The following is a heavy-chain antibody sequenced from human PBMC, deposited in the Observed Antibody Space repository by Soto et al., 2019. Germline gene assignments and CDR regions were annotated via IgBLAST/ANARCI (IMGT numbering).Heavy chain of an antibody. CDR1: GFTFSSYG. CDR3: ARALDRYCSGGSCYSASDY. Sequence: QVQLVESGGGVVQPGRSLRLSCAASGFTFSSYGMHWVRQAPGKGLEWVAVISHDGSTKYYADSVKGRFTISRDNSKNTLYLQMNRLRGEDTAVYYCARALDRYCSGGSCYSASDYWGQGTLVTVSS. V-gene: IGHV3-30-3*01. CDR2: ISHDGSTK. D-gene: IGHD2-15*01. J-gene: IGHJ4*02.